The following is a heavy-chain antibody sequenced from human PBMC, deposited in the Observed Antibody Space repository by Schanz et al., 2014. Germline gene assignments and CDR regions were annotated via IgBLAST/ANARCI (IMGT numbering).Heavy chain of an antibody. V-gene: IGHV3-30*03. D-gene: IGHD3-3*01. CDR1: GFTVNTNY. J-gene: IGHJ4*02. CDR2: ISYDGSHK. CDR3: ARDKGGYYPFDY. Sequence: VQLVESGGGLIQPGGSLRLSCAVSGFTVNTNYMSWVRQAPGKGLEWVAVISYDGSHKDYADSVKGRFTISRDNAKNSLYLQMNSLTADDTAVYYCARDKGGYYPFDYWGRGTLVTVSS.